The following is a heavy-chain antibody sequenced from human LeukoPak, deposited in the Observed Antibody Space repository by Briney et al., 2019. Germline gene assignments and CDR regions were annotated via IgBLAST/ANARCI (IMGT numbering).Heavy chain of an antibody. CDR2: ISSSGSTI. CDR1: EFTFSSYN. CDR3: ATEDDYGDYVSWFDP. Sequence: GGSLRLSCAASEFTFSSYNMNWVRQAPGKGLEWVSYISSSGSTIYYADSVKGRFTISRDNAKNSLYLQMNSLRAEDTAVYYCATEDDYGDYVSWFDPWGQGTLVTVSS. D-gene: IGHD4-17*01. J-gene: IGHJ5*02. V-gene: IGHV3-48*04.